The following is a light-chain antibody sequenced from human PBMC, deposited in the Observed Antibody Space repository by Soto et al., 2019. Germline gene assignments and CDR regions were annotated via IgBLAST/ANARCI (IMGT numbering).Light chain of an antibody. CDR1: QTISNY. V-gene: IGKV3-11*01. Sequence: EILLTQSPATLSLSAGERATLSCRGGQTISNYLAWYQQKPGQAPRLLIYDASNRATDIPARFSGSGSGTDFTLTISSLEPDDFAVYYCQHGGAFGPGTKVEIK. J-gene: IGKJ3*01. CDR2: DAS. CDR3: QHGGA.